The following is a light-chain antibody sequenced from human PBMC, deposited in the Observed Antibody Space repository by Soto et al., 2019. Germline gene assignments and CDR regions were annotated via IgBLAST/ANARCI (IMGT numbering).Light chain of an antibody. Sequence: EIALKQSPATLSLSPGERATLSCRASQSVSRYLAWYQQKPGQAPRLLIYDASSRATGIPDRFSGGGSGTDFTLTISRLEPEDFAVYYCQQFSSYPLTFGGGTKVDIK. CDR1: QSVSRY. J-gene: IGKJ4*01. V-gene: IGKV3-11*01. CDR2: DAS. CDR3: QQFSSYPLT.